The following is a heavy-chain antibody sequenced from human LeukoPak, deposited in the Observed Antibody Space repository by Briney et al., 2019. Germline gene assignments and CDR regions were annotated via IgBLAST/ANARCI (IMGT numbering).Heavy chain of an antibody. Sequence: ASVKVSCKASGYTFTSYDINWVRQATGQGLEWMGWISAYNGNTNYAQKLQGRVTMTTDTSTSTAYMELRSLRSDDTAVYYCARPMVRGLVFDYWGQGTLVTVSS. J-gene: IGHJ4*02. CDR1: GYTFTSYD. CDR3: ARPMVRGLVFDY. V-gene: IGHV1-18*01. CDR2: ISAYNGNT. D-gene: IGHD3-10*01.